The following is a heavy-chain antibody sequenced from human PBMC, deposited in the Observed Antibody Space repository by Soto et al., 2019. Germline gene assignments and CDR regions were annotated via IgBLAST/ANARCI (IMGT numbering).Heavy chain of an antibody. D-gene: IGHD6-25*01. CDR2: IKSKTDGGTT. CDR1: GFTFSNAW. CDR3: TTDRGYNFFPFDY. Sequence: SGGSLRLSCAASGFTFSNAWMSWVRQAPGKGLEWVGRIKSKTDGGTTDYAAPVKGRFTISRDDSKNTLYLQMNSLKTEDTAVYYCTTDRGYNFFPFDYWGQGTLVTVSS. V-gene: IGHV3-15*01. J-gene: IGHJ4*02.